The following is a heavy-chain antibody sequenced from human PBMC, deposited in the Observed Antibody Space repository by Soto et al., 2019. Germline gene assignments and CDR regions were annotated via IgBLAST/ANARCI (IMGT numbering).Heavy chain of an antibody. J-gene: IGHJ4*02. V-gene: IGHV4-59*08. CDR1: GGSISSYY. Sequence: PSETLSLTCTVSGGSISSYYWSWIRQPPGKGLEWIGYIYYSGSTNYNPSLKSRVTISVETSKNQCSLKLSSVTAEDTAVYYCARGAKGTVDYWGQGTLVTVSS. D-gene: IGHD1-1*01. CDR3: ARGAKGTVDY. CDR2: IYYSGST.